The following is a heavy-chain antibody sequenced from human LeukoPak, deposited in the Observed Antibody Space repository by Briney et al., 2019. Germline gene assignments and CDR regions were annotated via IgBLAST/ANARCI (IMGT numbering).Heavy chain of an antibody. CDR2: ILSEGSKE. CDR1: GFTFSSYG. D-gene: IGHD3-3*01. CDR3: AKDSISNYDFWSGSTNWFDP. Sequence: GGSLRLSCAASGFTFSSYGMHGVRQAPGKRVERVAVILSEGSKEFYTDSVKGRFTISRDNSKNTLYLQMNSLRAEDTAVYYCAKDSISNYDFWSGSTNWFDPWGQGTLVTVSS. J-gene: IGHJ5*02. V-gene: IGHV3-33*06.